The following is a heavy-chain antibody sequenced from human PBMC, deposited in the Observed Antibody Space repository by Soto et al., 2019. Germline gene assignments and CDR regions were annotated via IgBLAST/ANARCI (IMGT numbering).Heavy chain of an antibody. V-gene: IGHV4-30-4*01. CDR1: GGSVNSGDYY. Sequence: SETLSLTCTVSGGSVNSGDYYWSWIRQPPGKGLEWIGYIYYNGNAYYNPSLGTRLTISLDTSKNQFSLKLTSVTAADTAVYFCARSPSGPSCYSDYWGQGTLVTVSS. J-gene: IGHJ4*02. CDR2: IYYNGNA. D-gene: IGHD2-15*01. CDR3: ARSPSGPSCYSDY.